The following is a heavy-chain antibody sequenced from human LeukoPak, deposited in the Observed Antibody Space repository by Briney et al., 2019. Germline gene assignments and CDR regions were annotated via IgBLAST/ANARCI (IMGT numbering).Heavy chain of an antibody. J-gene: IGHJ6*03. Sequence: PGGSLRLSCAASGFTVSSNYMSWVRQAPGKGLEWVSVIYSGGSTYYADSVKGRFTISRDNSKNTLYLQMNSLRAEDTAVYYCARDHAAASSYYYYYMDVWGKGTTVTASS. CDR3: ARDHAAASSYYYYYMDV. CDR2: IYSGGST. D-gene: IGHD2-2*01. V-gene: IGHV3-53*01. CDR1: GFTVSSNY.